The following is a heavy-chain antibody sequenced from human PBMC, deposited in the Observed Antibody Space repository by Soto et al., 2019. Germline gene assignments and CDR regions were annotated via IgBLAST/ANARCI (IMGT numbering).Heavy chain of an antibody. Sequence: QVQLQESGPGLVKPSQTLSLTWTVSGGSISSGGYYWSWISQHPGKGLEWIGYIYYSGRTYYSPSLMNRVTIAVDTSKKQFALKLSSVSAADTAVYYGAGAPGIAARPWCFDHRGQGTLVTVSS. J-gene: IGHJ5*02. CDR3: AGAPGIAARPWCFDH. V-gene: IGHV4-31*02. D-gene: IGHD6-6*01. CDR1: GGSISSGGYY. CDR2: IYYSGRT.